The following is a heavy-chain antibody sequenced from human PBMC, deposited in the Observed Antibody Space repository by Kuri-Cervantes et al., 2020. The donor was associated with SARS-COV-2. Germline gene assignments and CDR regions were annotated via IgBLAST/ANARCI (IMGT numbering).Heavy chain of an antibody. J-gene: IGHJ6*03. Sequence: GGSLRLSCVASGFTFSAYTLNWVRQAPGKGLEWVSSITRSSVYISYADSLKGRFTISRDNAKNTLYLQMNSLRAEDTAVYYCARVRLRLGELSFNYYYYYYMDVWGKGTTVTVSS. CDR3: ARVRLRLGELSFNYYYYYYMDV. V-gene: IGHV3-21*01. CDR1: GFTFSAYT. D-gene: IGHD3-16*02. CDR2: ITRSSVYI.